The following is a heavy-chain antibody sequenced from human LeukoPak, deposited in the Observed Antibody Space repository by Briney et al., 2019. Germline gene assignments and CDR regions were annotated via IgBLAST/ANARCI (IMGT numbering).Heavy chain of an antibody. CDR3: ASWPGGWYGEDS. D-gene: IGHD6-19*01. CDR2: IYSGGST. V-gene: IGHV3-66*01. CDR1: GFTVSSNY. J-gene: IGHJ4*02. Sequence: GGSLRLSCAASGFTVSSNYMSWVRQAPGKGLEGVSVIYSGGSTYYADSVKGRFTISRDNSKNTLYLQMNSLRGEDTAVYYCASWPGGWYGEDSWGPGTLVTVSS.